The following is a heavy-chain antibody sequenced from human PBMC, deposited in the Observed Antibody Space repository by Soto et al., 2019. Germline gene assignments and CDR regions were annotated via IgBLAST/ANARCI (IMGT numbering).Heavy chain of an antibody. CDR1: GGSFSSFY. CDR3: ARRRCLGVICYEGNWPDP. CDR2: ISYSEST. V-gene: IGHV4-59*08. D-gene: IGHD2-8*01. Sequence: PXXTLSLPCTVSGGSFSSFYWHWVLQSPGKGLEWIGHISYSESTIYNPSLKSRVTISMDTSKNQFSLRLTSVTAADTHLYYCARRRCLGVICYEGNWPDPWGQGILVTVSS. J-gene: IGHJ5*02.